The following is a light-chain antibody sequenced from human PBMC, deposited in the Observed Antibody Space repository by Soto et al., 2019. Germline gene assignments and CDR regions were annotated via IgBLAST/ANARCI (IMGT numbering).Light chain of an antibody. Sequence: QLVLSQSPSASASLGASVKLTCTLSSGHSDYAIAWHQQQPKKGPRYLMKINSDGSHIKGDGIPNRFSGSTSGAERYLTISSLQSEDEADYYCQTWGTGIQVVFGGGTKLTVL. J-gene: IGLJ2*01. V-gene: IGLV4-69*01. CDR3: QTWGTGIQVV. CDR2: INSDGSH. CDR1: SGHSDYA.